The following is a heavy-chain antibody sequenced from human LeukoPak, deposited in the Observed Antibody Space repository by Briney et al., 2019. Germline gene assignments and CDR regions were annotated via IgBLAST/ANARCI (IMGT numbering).Heavy chain of an antibody. CDR3: AKDPLSSGWSYFDY. V-gene: IGHV3-23*01. J-gene: IGHJ4*02. CDR1: GFTFSSYG. D-gene: IGHD6-19*01. Sequence: GGSLRLSCAASGFTFSSYGMSWVRQAPGKGLEWVSAISGSGGSTYYADSVKGRFTISRDNSKNTLYLQMNSLRAEDTAVYYCAKDPLSSGWSYFDYWGQGTLVTVSS. CDR2: ISGSGGST.